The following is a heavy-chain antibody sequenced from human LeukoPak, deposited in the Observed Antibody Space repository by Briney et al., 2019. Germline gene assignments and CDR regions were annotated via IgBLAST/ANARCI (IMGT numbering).Heavy chain of an antibody. Sequence: GGSLRLSCAASGFTFSTYAMHWVRQAPGKGLEWLTLISYDGRNIQYADSVKGRFTISRDNSRNTLYLQKNDLRPEDTAVYYCATDRPPLDYWGQGTLVTVSS. J-gene: IGHJ4*02. CDR1: GFTFSTYA. CDR2: ISYDGRNI. CDR3: ATDRPPLDY. V-gene: IGHV3-30*01.